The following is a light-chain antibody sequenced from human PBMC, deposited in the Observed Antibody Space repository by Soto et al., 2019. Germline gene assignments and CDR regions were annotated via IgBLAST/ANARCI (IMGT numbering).Light chain of an antibody. CDR2: GAS. V-gene: IGKV3-20*01. Sequence: EIVLTQSPGTLSLSPGERATLSCRASRSVTNNYLAWHQQKPGQTPRLLIYGASSRATGIPDRFSGSGSGTDFTLTISRLEPEDFAVYYCQQYGSSPATFGQGTKVDIK. CDR3: QQYGSSPAT. CDR1: RSVTNNY. J-gene: IGKJ1*01.